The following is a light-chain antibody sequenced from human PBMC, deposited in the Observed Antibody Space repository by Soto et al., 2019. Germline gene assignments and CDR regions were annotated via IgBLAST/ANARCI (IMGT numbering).Light chain of an antibody. CDR1: SSDVGSYNL. Sequence: QSALTQPASVYGSPGRSITISCTGTSSDVGSYNLVSWYQQHPGKAPKLMIYEVSKRPSGVSNRFSGSKSGNTASLTISGLQAEDEADYYCCSYAGSKVFGTGTKVTVL. CDR2: EVS. CDR3: CSYAGSKV. J-gene: IGLJ1*01. V-gene: IGLV2-23*02.